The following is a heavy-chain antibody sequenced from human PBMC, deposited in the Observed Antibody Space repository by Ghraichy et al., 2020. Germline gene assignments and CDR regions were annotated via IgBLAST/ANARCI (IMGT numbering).Heavy chain of an antibody. CDR1: GYTFTGYY. V-gene: IGHV1-2*02. CDR3: ARARTNQRVGTYYDFWSGYYKTTPELAFDI. J-gene: IGHJ3*02. CDR2: INPNSGGT. D-gene: IGHD3-3*01. Sequence: APVKVSCKASGYTFTGYYMHWVRQAPGQGLEWMGWINPNSGGTNYAQKFQGRVTMTRDTSISTAYMELSRLRSDDTAVYYCARARTNQRVGTYYDFWSGYYKTTPELAFDIWGQGTMVTVSS.